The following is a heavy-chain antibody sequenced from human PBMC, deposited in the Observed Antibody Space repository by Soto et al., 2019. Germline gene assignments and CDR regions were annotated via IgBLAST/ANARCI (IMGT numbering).Heavy chain of an antibody. CDR3: ASQMYGSNAYFDS. CDR1: GYTFTNFG. Sequence: ASVKVSCKTSGYTFTNFGLSWVRQAPGQGLEWMGWISAYNGNTNYAQNFQGRVTMTTDTSTSTAYMELRSLRSDDTAVYYCASQMYGSNAYFDSWGQGALVTVSS. J-gene: IGHJ4*02. V-gene: IGHV1-18*01. D-gene: IGHD4-17*01. CDR2: ISAYNGNT.